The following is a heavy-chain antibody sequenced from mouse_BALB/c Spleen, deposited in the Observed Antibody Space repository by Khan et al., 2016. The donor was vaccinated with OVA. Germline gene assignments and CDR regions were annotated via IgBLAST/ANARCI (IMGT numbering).Heavy chain of an antibody. CDR2: IWAGGST. J-gene: IGHJ3*01. V-gene: IGHV2-9*02. CDR1: GFSLTSYG. CDR3: ARDGLGRGTY. Sequence: QVQLKESGPGLVAPSQSLSITCTVSGFSLTSYGVHWVRQPPGKGLEWLGVIWAGGSTNYNSALMSRLSISKDNSKSQVFLKMNSLQTDDTAMYYCARDGLGRGTYWGQGTLVTVSA. D-gene: IGHD4-1*01.